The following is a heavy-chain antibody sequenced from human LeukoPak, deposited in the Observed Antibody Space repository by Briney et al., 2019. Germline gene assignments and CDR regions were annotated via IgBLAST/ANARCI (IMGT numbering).Heavy chain of an antibody. Sequence: VASVKVSCKASGYTFTSYYMHWVRQAPGQGLEWMGIINLSGGSTSYAQKFQGRVTMTRDTSTSTVYMELSSLRSEDTAVYYCARDGTPGFYYYGMDVWGQGTTVTVSS. CDR2: INLSGGST. D-gene: IGHD2-15*01. V-gene: IGHV1-46*01. CDR3: ARDGTPGFYYYGMDV. CDR1: GYTFTSYY. J-gene: IGHJ6*02.